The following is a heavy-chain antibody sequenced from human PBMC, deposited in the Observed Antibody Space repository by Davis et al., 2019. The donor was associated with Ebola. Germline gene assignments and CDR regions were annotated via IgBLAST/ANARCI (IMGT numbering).Heavy chain of an antibody. V-gene: IGHV3-30*03. CDR2: ISYDGSNK. D-gene: IGHD3-10*01. CDR3: ARGSYSDY. CDR1: GFTFSSYG. Sequence: GESLKISCAASGFTFSSYGMHWVRQAPGKGLEWVAVISYDGSNKYYADSVKGRSTISRDNSKNTLYLQMNSLRAEDTAVYYCARGSYSDYWGQGTLVTVSS. J-gene: IGHJ4*02.